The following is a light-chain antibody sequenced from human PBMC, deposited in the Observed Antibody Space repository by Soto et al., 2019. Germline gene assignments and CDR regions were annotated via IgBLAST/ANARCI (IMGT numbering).Light chain of an antibody. J-gene: IGKJ4*01. V-gene: IGKV3-20*01. CDR2: GAS. CDR1: QSVSSSY. Sequence: IVLTQSPGTLSLSPGERATLSCRASQSVSSSYLAWYQQKRGQAPRLLIYGASSRATGIPDRFRGSGSGTDFTLTITRLEPEDFALYYCQQFGDSLTFGGGTMVEIK. CDR3: QQFGDSLT.